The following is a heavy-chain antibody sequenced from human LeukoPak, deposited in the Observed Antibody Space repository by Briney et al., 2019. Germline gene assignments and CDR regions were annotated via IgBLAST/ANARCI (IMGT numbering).Heavy chain of an antibody. CDR2: INSDGSRT. CDR3: ARPETQYSSGLDGFDI. CDR1: GFTFSSYN. V-gene: IGHV3-74*01. D-gene: IGHD6-19*01. J-gene: IGHJ3*02. Sequence: PGGSLRLSCAASGFTFSSYNMNWVRQAPGKGLVWVSRINSDGSRTTYADSVKGRFTISRDNAKNTLYLQMNSLRTEDTAVYYCARPETQYSSGLDGFDIWGQGTMVTVSS.